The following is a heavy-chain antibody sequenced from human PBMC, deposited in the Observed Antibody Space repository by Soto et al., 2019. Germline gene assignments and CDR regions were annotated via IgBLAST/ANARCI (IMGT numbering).Heavy chain of an antibody. Sequence: GGSLRLSCAASGFTFSSYGMHWVRQAPGKGLEWVAVIWYDGSNKYYADSVKGRFTISRDNSKNTLYLQMNSLRAEDTAVYYCARDPLYCSSTSCYMDYFDYWGQGTLVTVSS. J-gene: IGHJ4*02. CDR3: ARDPLYCSSTSCYMDYFDY. V-gene: IGHV3-33*01. CDR1: GFTFSSYG. D-gene: IGHD2-2*02. CDR2: IWYDGSNK.